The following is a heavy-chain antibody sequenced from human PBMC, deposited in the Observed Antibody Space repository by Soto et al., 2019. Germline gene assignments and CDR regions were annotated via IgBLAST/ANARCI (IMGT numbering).Heavy chain of an antibody. Sequence: GGSLRLSCAASGFTFSSYGMHWVRQAPGKGLEWVAVISYDGSNKYYADSVKGRFTISRDNSKNTLYLQMNSLRAEDTAVYYCAKDSFPSYYYYGMDVWGQGTTVTVSS. CDR1: GFTFSSYG. CDR3: AKDSFPSYYYYGMDV. CDR2: ISYDGSNK. V-gene: IGHV3-30*18. J-gene: IGHJ6*02.